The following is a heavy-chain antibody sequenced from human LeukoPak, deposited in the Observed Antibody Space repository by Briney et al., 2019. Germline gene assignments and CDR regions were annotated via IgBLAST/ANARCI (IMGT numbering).Heavy chain of an antibody. V-gene: IGHV1-2*06. CDR2: INPNSGGT. J-gene: IGHJ4*02. D-gene: IGHD6-13*01. CDR1: GYTFTGYY. CDR3: ARDFPTSIAAAGTDY. Sequence: GAXVKVSCKASGYTFTGYYMHWVRQAPGQGLEWMGRINPNSGGTNYAQKFQGRVTMTRDTSISTAYMELSRLRSDDTAVYYCARDFPTSIAAAGTDYWGQGTLVTVSS.